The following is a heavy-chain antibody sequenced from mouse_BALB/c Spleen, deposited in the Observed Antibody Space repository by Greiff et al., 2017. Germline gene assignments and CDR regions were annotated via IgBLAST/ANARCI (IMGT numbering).Heavy chain of an antibody. CDR2: INPYNGAT. Sequence: EVQLQQSGPELVKPGASVKISCKASGYSFTGYYMHWVKQSHVKSLEWIGRINPYNGATSYNQNFKDKASLTVDKSSSTAYMELHSLTSEDSAVYYCARGLTIDYWGQGTTLTVSS. J-gene: IGHJ2*01. CDR1: GYSFTGYY. D-gene: IGHD3-1*01. V-gene: IGHV1-31*01. CDR3: ARGLTIDY.